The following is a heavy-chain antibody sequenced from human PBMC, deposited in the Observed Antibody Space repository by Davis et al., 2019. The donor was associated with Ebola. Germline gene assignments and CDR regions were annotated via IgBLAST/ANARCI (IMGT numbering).Heavy chain of an antibody. J-gene: IGHJ4*02. V-gene: IGHV4-59*01. CDR2: IYYSGST. CDR3: ARDLSPWSGYPTMGY. CDR1: GGSFSISY. Sequence: MPSETLSLTCAVYGGSFSISYWSWIRQPPGKGLEWIGYIYYSGSTNYNPSLKSRVTISVDTSKNQFSLKLSSVTAADTAVYYCARDLSPWSGYPTMGYWGQGTLVTVSS. D-gene: IGHD3-3*01.